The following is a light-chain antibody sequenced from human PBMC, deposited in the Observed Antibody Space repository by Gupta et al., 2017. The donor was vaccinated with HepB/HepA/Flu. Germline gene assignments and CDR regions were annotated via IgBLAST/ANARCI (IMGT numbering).Light chain of an antibody. J-gene: IGLJ3*02. CDR2: YDD. CDR1: WSNIGDNT. CDR3: AAWDDSLNGLV. V-gene: IGLV1-36*01. Sequence: QSVVTPPPSVSAAPSQRVTISCSGSWSNIGDNTVNWYQQLPGKAPKLLIYYDDLRPSGVSDRFSGSKSGTSASLTISGLQSEDEADYYCAAWDDSLNGLVFGGGTKLTVL.